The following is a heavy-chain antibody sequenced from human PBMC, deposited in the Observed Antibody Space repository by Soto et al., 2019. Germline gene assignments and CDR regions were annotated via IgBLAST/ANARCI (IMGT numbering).Heavy chain of an antibody. Sequence: EVQLVESGGGSVQPGGSLRLSCAASGFTLSSFFMHWVRQGPGKGLVWVSRINNDGSSTTYADSVKGRLTISRDNAKNTMYLQMNSLRAEETAVYFCVRDQDSMGYSLFNHWCQGTQVTVSS. J-gene: IGHJ4*02. D-gene: IGHD3-22*01. CDR1: GFTLSSFF. V-gene: IGHV3-74*03. CDR3: VRDQDSMGYSLFNH. CDR2: INNDGSST.